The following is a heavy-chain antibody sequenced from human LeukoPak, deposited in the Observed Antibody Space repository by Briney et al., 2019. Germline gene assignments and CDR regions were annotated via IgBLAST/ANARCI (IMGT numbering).Heavy chain of an antibody. CDR2: IKPSSGVT. J-gene: IGHJ4*02. D-gene: IGHD2-15*01. CDR1: GYTFIGHY. Sequence: GASVKVSCKASGYTFIGHYIHWVRQAPGQGLEWMGWIKPSSGVTSYPQNFQGRVTITRDTSASTVYMELSSLRSEDTAVYYCARAACSWSCFDYWGQGILVTVSS. CDR3: ARAACSWSCFDY. V-gene: IGHV1-2*02.